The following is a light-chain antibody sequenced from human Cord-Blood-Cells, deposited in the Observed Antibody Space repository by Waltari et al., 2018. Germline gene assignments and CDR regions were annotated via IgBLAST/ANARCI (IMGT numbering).Light chain of an antibody. J-gene: IGKJ1*01. CDR3: QQSYSTPRT. CDR1: QSISSY. V-gene: IGKV1-39*01. CDR2: AAS. Sequence: DIQMTQSPSSLCTSVGDRVTITCRASQSISSYLNWYQQKPGNAPKLLIYAASSLQSGVPSMFSGSGSGTDFTLTISSLQPEDFASYYCQQSYSTPRTFGQGTKVEIK.